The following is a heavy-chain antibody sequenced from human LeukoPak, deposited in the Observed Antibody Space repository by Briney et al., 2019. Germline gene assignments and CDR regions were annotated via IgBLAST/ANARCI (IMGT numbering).Heavy chain of an antibody. V-gene: IGHV1-24*01. CDR1: GYTLTELS. Sequence: GASVKVSCKVSGYTLTELSMHWVRQAPGKGLEWMGGFDPEDGETIYAQKFQGRVTMTEDTSTDTAYMELSSLRSEDTAVYYCATDHKMATILDYWGQGTLVTVSS. D-gene: IGHD5-24*01. CDR2: FDPEDGET. J-gene: IGHJ4*02. CDR3: ATDHKMATILDY.